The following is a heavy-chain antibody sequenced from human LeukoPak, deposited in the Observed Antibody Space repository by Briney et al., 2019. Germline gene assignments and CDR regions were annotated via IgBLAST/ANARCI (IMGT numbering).Heavy chain of an antibody. CDR3: ATRGPDSSGFYRFDY. CDR2: ISSSGSTM. V-gene: IGHV3-11*01. D-gene: IGHD3-22*01. CDR1: AFTFSDYC. Sequence: PGGSLRLSCAASAFTFSDYCMSWIRQAPGKGLEWVSFISSSGSTMYYADSVKGRFTISRDNAKNSLYLQMNSLRAEDTAVYYCATRGPDSSGFYRFDYWGQGTLVTVSS. J-gene: IGHJ4*02.